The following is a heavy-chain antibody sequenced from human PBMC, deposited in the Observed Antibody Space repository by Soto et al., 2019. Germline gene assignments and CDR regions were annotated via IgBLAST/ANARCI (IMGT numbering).Heavy chain of an antibody. D-gene: IGHD3-10*01. CDR3: ARAHGSGWGAFDI. V-gene: IGHV4-30-2*01. Sequence: SETLSLTCAVSGGSISSGGYSWSWIRQPPGKGLEWIGYIYHSGSTYYNPSLKSRVTISVDRSKNQFSLKLSSVTVADTAVYYCARAHGSGWGAFDIWGQGTMVTVS. J-gene: IGHJ3*02. CDR2: IYHSGST. CDR1: GGSISSGGYS.